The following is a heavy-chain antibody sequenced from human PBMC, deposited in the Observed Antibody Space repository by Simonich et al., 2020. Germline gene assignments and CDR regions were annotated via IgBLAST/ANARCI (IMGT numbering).Heavy chain of an antibody. CDR1: GFTFSSYS. D-gene: IGHD6-19*01. CDR3: ARWIAVAGTGAYGMDV. Sequence: EVQLVESGGGLVKTGGSLRLSCAASGFTFSSYSMNWVPKAAGQGLEWVASISSSSSYIYYADSVKCRFTISRDNATNSLYLQMNSLRAEDTAVYYCARWIAVAGTGAYGMDVWGQGTTVTVSS. V-gene: IGHV3-21*01. CDR2: ISSSSSYI. J-gene: IGHJ6*02.